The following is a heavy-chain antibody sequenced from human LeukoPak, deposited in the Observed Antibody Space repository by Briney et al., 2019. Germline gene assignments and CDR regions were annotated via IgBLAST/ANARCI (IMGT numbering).Heavy chain of an antibody. Sequence: PGGSLRLSCAASGITISSYGMHWVRQAPGKGLDWVAVISYDGNYKYYADSVKGRFTIPKDISKNTLYLEMNSLRAEDTAVYYCAKAASGSSYNYFDYWGHGTLVTVSS. CDR1: GITISSYG. V-gene: IGHV3-30*18. CDR3: AKAASGSSYNYFDY. J-gene: IGHJ4*01. CDR2: ISYDGNYK. D-gene: IGHD3-10*01.